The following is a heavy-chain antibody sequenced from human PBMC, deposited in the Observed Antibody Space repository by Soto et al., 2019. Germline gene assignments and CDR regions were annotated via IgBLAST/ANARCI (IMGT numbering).Heavy chain of an antibody. CDR1: GFTFSNYW. Sequence: PGGSLRLSCVASGFTFSNYWMSWVRQAPGKGLEWVANIKLDGSEKYYVDSVKGRFTISRDNAKNSLYLQMNSLRAEDTAVYYCAKHYGENVGNWFDPWGQGTLVTVSS. D-gene: IGHD4-17*01. V-gene: IGHV3-7*01. CDR2: IKLDGSEK. J-gene: IGHJ5*02. CDR3: AKHYGENVGNWFDP.